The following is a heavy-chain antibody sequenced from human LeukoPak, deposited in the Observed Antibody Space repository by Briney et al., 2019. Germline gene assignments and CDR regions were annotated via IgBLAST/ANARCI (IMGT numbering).Heavy chain of an antibody. CDR2: IKQDGSEK. Sequence: GGSLRLSCAASGFTFSSYWMSWVRQAPGKGLEWVANIKQDGSEKYYVDSVKGRFTISRDNAKNSLYLQMNSLRAEDTAVYYCARVQAGLAYYYYYYMDVWGKGTTVTVSS. J-gene: IGHJ6*03. CDR1: GFTFSSYW. V-gene: IGHV3-7*01. CDR3: ARVQAGLAYYYYYYMDV. D-gene: IGHD4-11*01.